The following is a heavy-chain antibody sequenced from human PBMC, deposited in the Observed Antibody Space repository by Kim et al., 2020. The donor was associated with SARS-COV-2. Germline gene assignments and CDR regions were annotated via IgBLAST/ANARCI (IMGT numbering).Heavy chain of an antibody. J-gene: IGHJ6*02. Sequence: NRVTISVDTSKNQFSLKLSSVTAADTAVYYCARGLFLWFGGGGYYYGMDVWGQGTTVTVSS. V-gene: IGHV4-34*01. CDR3: ARGLFLWFGGGGYYYGMDV. D-gene: IGHD3-10*01.